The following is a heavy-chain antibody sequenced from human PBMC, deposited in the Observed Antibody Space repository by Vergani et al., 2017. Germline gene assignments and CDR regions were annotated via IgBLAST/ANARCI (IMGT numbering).Heavy chain of an antibody. V-gene: IGHV4-31*03. CDR2: IYYSGST. Sequence: QVQLQESGPGLVKPSQTLSLTCTVSGGSISSGGYYWSWIRQHPGKGLEWIGYIYYSGSTYYNPSLKSRVTISVDTSKNQFSLKLSSVTAADTAVYYCARGLYCSSTSCYTSGGLIWDIWGQWTMVTVSS. CDR3: ARGLYCSSTSCYTSGGLIWDI. CDR1: GGSISSGGYY. J-gene: IGHJ3*02. D-gene: IGHD2-2*02.